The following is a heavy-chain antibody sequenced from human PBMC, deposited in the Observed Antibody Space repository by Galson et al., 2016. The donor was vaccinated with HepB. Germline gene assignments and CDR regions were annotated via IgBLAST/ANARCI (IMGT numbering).Heavy chain of an antibody. V-gene: IGHV4-4*07. D-gene: IGHD3/OR15-3a*01. Sequence: ETLSLTCTVSGGAISRNSWAWIRQPAGKGLEWIGRISPTSSTNYNPSLQSRISMSIDTSMNQFTLNLRSVTAADTAVYYCARDRGSYPDFGDDYYMDVWGQGTTVTVSS. CDR3: ARDRGSYPDFGDDYYMDV. CDR2: ISPTSST. J-gene: IGHJ6*03. CDR1: GGAISRNS.